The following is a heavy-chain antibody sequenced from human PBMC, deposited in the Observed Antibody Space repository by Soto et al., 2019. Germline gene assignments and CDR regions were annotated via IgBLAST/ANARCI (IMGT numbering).Heavy chain of an antibody. D-gene: IGHD2-2*01. Sequence: GESLKISCKGSGYSFTSYWIGWVRQMPGKGLEWMGIIYPGDSDTRYSPSFQGQVTISADKSISTAYLQWSSLKASDTAMYYCARRAEIGSTSDRSYDYWGQGTLVTVSS. J-gene: IGHJ4*02. CDR3: ARRAEIGSTSDRSYDY. CDR1: GYSFTSYW. CDR2: IYPGDSDT. V-gene: IGHV5-51*01.